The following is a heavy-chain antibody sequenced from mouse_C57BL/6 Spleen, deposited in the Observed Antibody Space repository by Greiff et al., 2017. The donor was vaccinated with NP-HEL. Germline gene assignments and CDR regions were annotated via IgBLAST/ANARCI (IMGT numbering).Heavy chain of an antibody. CDR1: GYSITSGYD. CDR3: ATTGTKGGFDY. Sequence: EVQLQESGPGMVKPSQSLSLTCTVTGYSITSGYDWHWIRHFPGNKLEWMGYISYSGSTNYNPSLKSRISITHDTSKNHFFLKLNSVTTEDTATYYCATTGTKGGFDYWGQGTTLTVSS. D-gene: IGHD4-1*02. CDR2: ISYSGST. J-gene: IGHJ2*01. V-gene: IGHV3-1*01.